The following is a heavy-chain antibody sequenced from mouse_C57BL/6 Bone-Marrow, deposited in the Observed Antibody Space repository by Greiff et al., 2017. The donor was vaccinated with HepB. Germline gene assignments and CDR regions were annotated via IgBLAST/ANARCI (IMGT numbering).Heavy chain of an antibody. CDR2: IYPGSGNT. J-gene: IGHJ3*01. CDR1: GYTFTDYY. V-gene: IGHV1-76*01. CDR3: ARGEDSAWFAY. Sequence: QVQLQQSGAELVRPGASVKLSCKASGYTFTDYYINWVKQRPGQGLEWIARIYPGSGNTYYNEKFKGKATLTAEKSSSTAYMQLSSLTSEDSAVYFCARGEDSAWFAYWGQGTLVTVSA.